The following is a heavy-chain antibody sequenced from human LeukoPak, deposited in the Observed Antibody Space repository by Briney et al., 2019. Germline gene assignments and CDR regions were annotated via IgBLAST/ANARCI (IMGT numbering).Heavy chain of an antibody. J-gene: IGHJ5*02. Sequence: PSETLSLTCTVSGGSISSYYWSWIRQPAGKGLEWIGRIYTSGSTNYNPSLKGRVTMSVDTSKNQFSLKLSSVTAADTAVYYCARTGFSGGAPLNGWFDPWGQGTLVTVSS. CDR1: GGSISSYY. CDR3: ARTGFSGGAPLNGWFDP. D-gene: IGHD3-16*01. V-gene: IGHV4-4*07. CDR2: IYTSGST.